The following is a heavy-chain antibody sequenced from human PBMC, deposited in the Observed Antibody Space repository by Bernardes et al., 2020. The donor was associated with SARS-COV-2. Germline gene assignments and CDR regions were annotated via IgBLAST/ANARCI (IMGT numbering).Heavy chain of an antibody. V-gene: IGHV1-24*01. CDR2: FDPEDGEP. D-gene: IGHD4-17*01. CDR3: ATGPTTMTYWYFDL. J-gene: IGHJ2*01. Sequence: SVKVSCRVSGYTLTELSIHWVRQAPGKGLEWMGGFDPEDGEPVYPQRFQGRVTMTEDTSADTVYMELSSLRSEDTTVYYCATGPTTMTYWYFDLWGRGTLVTVSS. CDR1: GYTLTELS.